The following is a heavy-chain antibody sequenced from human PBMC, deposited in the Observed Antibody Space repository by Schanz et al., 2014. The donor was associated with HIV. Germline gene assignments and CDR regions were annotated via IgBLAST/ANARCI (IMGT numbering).Heavy chain of an antibody. CDR2: MWYDESHK. V-gene: IGHV3-33*01. J-gene: IGHJ4*02. D-gene: IGHD4-17*01. CDR3: ARDNRGDYCLDY. CDR1: GFTFSSSG. Sequence: VQLVESGGGLVQPGGSLRLSCTASGFTFSSSGMHWVRQAPGKGLEWVAAMWYDESHKGYADSVKGRFTISRDNANNSLYLQMNSLRAEDTAVYYCARDNRGDYCLDYWGQGTLVSVSS.